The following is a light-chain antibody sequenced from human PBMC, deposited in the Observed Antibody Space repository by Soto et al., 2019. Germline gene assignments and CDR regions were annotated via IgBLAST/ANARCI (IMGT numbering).Light chain of an antibody. CDR3: QQYGGSPFT. Sequence: EIVLTQSPGTLSLSPGERATLSCRASQSVSSSYLAWYQQKPGQAPRLLIYGASSRATGIPDRFSGSGSGTEFTLTISRLGPEDFAVYYCQQYGGSPFTFGPGTKVDTK. J-gene: IGKJ3*01. CDR2: GAS. V-gene: IGKV3-20*01. CDR1: QSVSSSY.